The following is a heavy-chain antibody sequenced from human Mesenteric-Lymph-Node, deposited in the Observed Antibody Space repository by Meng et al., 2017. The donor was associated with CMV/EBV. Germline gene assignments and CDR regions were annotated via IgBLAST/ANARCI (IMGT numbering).Heavy chain of an antibody. Sequence: SFKASGYTFAGYYMHWVRQAPGQRLEWMEWINAGNGNTKYSQKFQGRVTITRDTSASTAYMELSSLRSEGTAVYYCARLGSSSWYDYWGQGTLVTVSS. CDR1: GYTFAGYY. D-gene: IGHD6-13*01. CDR2: INAGNGNT. J-gene: IGHJ4*02. V-gene: IGHV1-3*01. CDR3: ARLGSSSWYDY.